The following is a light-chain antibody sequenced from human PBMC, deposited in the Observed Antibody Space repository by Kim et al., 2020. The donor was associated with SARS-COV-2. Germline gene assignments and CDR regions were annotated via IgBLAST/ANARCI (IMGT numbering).Light chain of an antibody. V-gene: IGLV3-1*01. CDR3: QAWDSSTDVV. CDR2: QDS. Sequence: SYELTQPPSVSVSPGQTASITCSGDKLGDKYACWYQQKPGQSPVLVIYQDSKRPSGIPERFSGSNSGNTATLTISGTHAMDEADYYCQAWDSSTDVVFGGGIQLTVL. CDR1: KLGDKY. J-gene: IGLJ2*01.